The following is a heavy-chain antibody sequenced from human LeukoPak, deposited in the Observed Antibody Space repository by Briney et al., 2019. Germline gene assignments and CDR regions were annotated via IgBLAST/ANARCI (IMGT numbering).Heavy chain of an antibody. CDR1: GFTVSSNY. CDR3: ARVGAFTSYGFDL. D-gene: IGHD3-10*01. J-gene: IGHJ3*01. CDR2: INTGGTT. Sequence: PGRSLRLSCAASGFTVSSNYMTWVRQAPGKGLEWVSLINTGGTTSYADSVKGRFTISRDSSKSTLYLQMNTLRAEDTAVYYCARVGAFTSYGFDLWGQGTMVTVSS. V-gene: IGHV3-53*01.